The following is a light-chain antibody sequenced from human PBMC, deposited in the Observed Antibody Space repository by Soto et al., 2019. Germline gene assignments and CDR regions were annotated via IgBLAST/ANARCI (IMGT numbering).Light chain of an antibody. Sequence: DIQMTQSPSSLSASVGDRVTITCQASRDIRKYLNWYQQKPGKAPKLLTYDASNLETGVTSRFSGSGSGTDFPFTISSLQSDDIATYYCQQYHTLVSFGGGTKVEIK. CDR2: DAS. J-gene: IGKJ4*01. CDR3: QQYHTLVS. CDR1: RDIRKY. V-gene: IGKV1-33*01.